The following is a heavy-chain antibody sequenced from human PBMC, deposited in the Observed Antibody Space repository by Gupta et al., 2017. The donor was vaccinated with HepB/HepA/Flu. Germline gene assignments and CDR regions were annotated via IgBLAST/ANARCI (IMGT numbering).Heavy chain of an antibody. J-gene: IGHJ1*01. Sequence: EVQLVESGGGLVQPGGSLRLSCAASGFTFSSYEMNWVRQAPGKGLEWVSYSSSSGSTIYYADSVKGRFTISRDNAKNSLYLQMNSLRAEDTAVYYCARSTVTTKEYFQHWGQGTLVTVSS. V-gene: IGHV3-48*03. CDR1: GFTFSSYE. CDR3: ARSTVTTKEYFQH. CDR2: SSSSGSTI. D-gene: IGHD4-17*01.